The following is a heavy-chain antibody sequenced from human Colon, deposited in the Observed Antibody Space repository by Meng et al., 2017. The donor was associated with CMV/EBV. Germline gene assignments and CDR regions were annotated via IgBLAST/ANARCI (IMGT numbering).Heavy chain of an antibody. CDR1: GFTFRSYA. J-gene: IGHJ3*02. CDR2: IDSGGYTT. V-gene: IGHV3-23*03. Sequence: GESLRLSCVASGFTFRSYAMSWVRQAPGKGLEWVAVIDSGGYTTNYADSVKGRFTISREDSRNTLYLEMSSLRVEDTAKYYCAKDLYEAVVALDAFDIWGQGTMVTVSS. D-gene: IGHD2-2*01. CDR3: AKDLYEAVVALDAFDI.